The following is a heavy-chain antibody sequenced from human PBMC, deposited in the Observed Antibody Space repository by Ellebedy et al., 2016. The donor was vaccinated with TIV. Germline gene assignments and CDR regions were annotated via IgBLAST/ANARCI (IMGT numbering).Heavy chain of an antibody. CDR3: ARDHSTEETSWWIDP. D-gene: IGHD1-1*01. Sequence: AASVKVSCKASGYTFTSHYMHWVRQAPGQGLEWMGVINANSGSTTYAQKFQGRVTMTRDTSTSTVYIELSSLRSEDTAVYYCARDHSTEETSWWIDPWGQGTLVIVSS. CDR1: GYTFTSHY. J-gene: IGHJ5*02. CDR2: INANSGST. V-gene: IGHV1-46*01.